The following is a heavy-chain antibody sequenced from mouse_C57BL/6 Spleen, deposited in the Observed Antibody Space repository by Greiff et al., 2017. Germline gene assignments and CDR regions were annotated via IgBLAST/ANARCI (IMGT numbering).Heavy chain of an antibody. J-gene: IGHJ4*01. CDR2: ISNGGGTT. V-gene: IGHV5-12*01. Sequence: EVQGVESGGGLVQPGGSLKLSCAASGFTFSDYYMYWVRQTPEKRLEWVAYISNGGGTTYYPDTVKGRFTISRENAKNTLYLQMSRLKSEDTAMYYCARQRVYYAMDYWGQGTSVTVSS. CDR1: GFTFSDYY. CDR3: ARQRVYYAMDY.